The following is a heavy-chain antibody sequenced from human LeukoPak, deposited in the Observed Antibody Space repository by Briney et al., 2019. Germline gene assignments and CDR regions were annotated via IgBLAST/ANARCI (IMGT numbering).Heavy chain of an antibody. V-gene: IGHV1-18*01. J-gene: IGHJ1*01. CDR3: ARLPYGDPAEYFQH. CDR2: ISAYNGNT. D-gene: IGHD4-17*01. CDR1: GYTFTSYG. Sequence: APVKDSCKASGYTFTSYGISWVRQATGQGLEWMGWISAYNGNTNYAQKLQGRVTMTTDTSTSTAYMELRTLRSDDTAVYYCARLPYGDPAEYFQHWGQGTLVTVSS.